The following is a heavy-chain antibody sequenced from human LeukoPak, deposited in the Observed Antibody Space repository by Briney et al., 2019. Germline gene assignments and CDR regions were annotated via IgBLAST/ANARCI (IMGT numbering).Heavy chain of an antibody. CDR1: GGSLSSGNYY. J-gene: IGHJ4*02. Sequence: SETLSLTCTVSGGSLSSGNYYWSWIRQPAGKGLEWVGRIYTSGSTNYNPSLKSRVTISVDTSKNQFTLKLSSVTATDTAVYYCARKVCSGGSCYNDYWGQGTLVTVSS. D-gene: IGHD2-15*01. V-gene: IGHV4-61*02. CDR2: IYTSGST. CDR3: ARKVCSGGSCYNDY.